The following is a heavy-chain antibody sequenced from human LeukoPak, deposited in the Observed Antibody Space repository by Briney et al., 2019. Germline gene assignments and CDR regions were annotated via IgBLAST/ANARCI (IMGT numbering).Heavy chain of an antibody. J-gene: IGHJ4*02. CDR1: GFIFSDYW. CDR2: THGSEK. V-gene: IGHV3-7*03. CDR3: ARETPYGSLTFDY. D-gene: IGHD3-10*01. Sequence: GGSLRLSCAASGFIFSDYWMSWVRQAPGRGLEWVANTHGSEKYYVDSVKGRFTISRDNAKNSLYLQMNSLRAEDTAVYYCARETPYGSLTFDYWGQGNPGHRLL.